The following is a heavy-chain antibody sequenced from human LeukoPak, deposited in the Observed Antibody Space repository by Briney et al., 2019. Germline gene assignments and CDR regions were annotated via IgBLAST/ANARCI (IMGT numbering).Heavy chain of an antibody. J-gene: IGHJ6*03. V-gene: IGHV1-69*06. Sequence: ASVKVSCKASGASFSSYAISWVRQAPGQGLEWMGRIIPISGTPNYAQRFQGRVTITADIVSSTVYMEVNNLTSEDTAVYFCAKQGALRQDYYMDVWGNGTTVTVSS. CDR3: AKQGALRQDYYMDV. CDR1: GASFSSYA. CDR2: IIPISGTP.